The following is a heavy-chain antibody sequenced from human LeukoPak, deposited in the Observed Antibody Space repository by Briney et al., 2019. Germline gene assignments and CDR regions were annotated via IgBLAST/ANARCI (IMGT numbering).Heavy chain of an antibody. D-gene: IGHD6-25*01. Sequence: PGRSLSLSCAASGFTISNYAMHWVRQAPGKGLEWVAVISPDGRDKHFTDSVKGRFTISRDNSGDTLYLQMSSLRGEDTAVYYCARDLDKAAKYYFDNWGQGTLVTVSS. CDR3: ARDLDKAAKYYFDN. J-gene: IGHJ4*02. CDR1: GFTISNYA. V-gene: IGHV3-30*03. CDR2: ISPDGRDK.